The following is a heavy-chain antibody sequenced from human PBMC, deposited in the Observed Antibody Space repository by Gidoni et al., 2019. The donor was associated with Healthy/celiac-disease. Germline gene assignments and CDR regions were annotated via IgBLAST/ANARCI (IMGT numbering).Heavy chain of an antibody. Sequence: QVQLVESGGGVVQPGRSLRLSCAASGFTFRSYAMHWVRQAPGKGLEWVAVISYDGSNKYYADSVKGRFTISRDNSKNTLYLQMNSLRAEDTAVYYCARQLGALVVVPAALDYWGQGTLVTVSS. J-gene: IGHJ4*02. CDR2: ISYDGSNK. D-gene: IGHD2-2*01. V-gene: IGHV3-30-3*01. CDR1: GFTFRSYA. CDR3: ARQLGALVVVPAALDY.